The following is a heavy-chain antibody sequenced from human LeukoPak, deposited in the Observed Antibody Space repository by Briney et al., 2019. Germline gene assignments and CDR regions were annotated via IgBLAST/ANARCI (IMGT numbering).Heavy chain of an antibody. Sequence: ASVKVSFTTSVYTFTDYYMHWVRQAPGQGLEWMGWINPNSGGTNSAQKFQGRVTMTRDTSVSTAYMELSRLTSDDTAVYHCARGSDSSGYPGFWGQGTLVTVSS. CDR2: INPNSGGT. CDR1: VYTFTDYY. D-gene: IGHD3-22*01. V-gene: IGHV1-2*02. CDR3: ARGSDSSGYPGF. J-gene: IGHJ4*02.